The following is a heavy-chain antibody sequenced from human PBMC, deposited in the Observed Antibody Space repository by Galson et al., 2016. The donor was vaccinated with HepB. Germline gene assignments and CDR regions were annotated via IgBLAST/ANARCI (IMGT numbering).Heavy chain of an antibody. J-gene: IGHJ4*02. CDR2: MSHDGGNT. D-gene: IGHD2-21*01. CDR3: AKGLSPYYGGPEY. CDR1: GFTFNNYG. V-gene: IGHV3-30*18. Sequence: SLRLSCAASGFTFNNYGMHWVRQAPGKGLEWVAVMSHDGGNTYFADSVKGRFILSRDNSKSTLYLQMNSLKTEDTAMYYWAKGLSPYYGGPEYWGQGTLVTVSS.